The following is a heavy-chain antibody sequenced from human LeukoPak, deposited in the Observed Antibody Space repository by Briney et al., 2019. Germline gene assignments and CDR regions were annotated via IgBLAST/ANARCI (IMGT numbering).Heavy chain of an antibody. CDR3: ARDLQTYYDFWSGFDY. Sequence: GGSLRLSCAASGFTFSSCEMNWVRQAPGKGLEWVSYISSSGSTIYYADSVKGRFTISRDNAKNSLYLQMNSLRAEDTAVYYCARDLQTYYDFWSGFDYWGQGTLVTVSS. J-gene: IGHJ4*02. D-gene: IGHD3-3*01. CDR2: ISSSGSTI. CDR1: GFTFSSCE. V-gene: IGHV3-48*03.